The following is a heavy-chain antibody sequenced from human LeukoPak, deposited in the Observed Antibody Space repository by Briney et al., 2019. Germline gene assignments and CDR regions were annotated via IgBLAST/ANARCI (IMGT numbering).Heavy chain of an antibody. V-gene: IGHV4-59*06. Sequence: SETLSLTCTVSGGSISSYYWSWIRQHLEKGLEWIGYIYYSGSTYYNPSLKSRVTISVDTFMNQFSLKLNSVTAADTAVYYCARSPAGYYFDYWGQGTLVTVSS. D-gene: IGHD3-22*01. CDR1: GGSISSYY. J-gene: IGHJ4*02. CDR3: ARSPAGYYFDY. CDR2: IYYSGST.